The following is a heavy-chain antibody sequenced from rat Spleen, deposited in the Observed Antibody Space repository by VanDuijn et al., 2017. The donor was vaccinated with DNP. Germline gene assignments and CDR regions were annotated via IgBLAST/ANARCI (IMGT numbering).Heavy chain of an antibody. J-gene: IGHJ2*01. V-gene: IGHV5-31*01. CDR2: ITSSGGGT. D-gene: IGHD1-12*01. Sequence: EVQLVESGGDLVQPGRSLKLSCVASGFTFNNYWMTWIRQVPGKGLEWVASITSSGGGTYYRDSVKGRFTISRDNTKSILYLQMDSLRSEDTATYYCSTLNYYASLSEYFDYWGQGVMVTVSS. CDR1: GFTFNNYW. CDR3: STLNYYASLSEYFDY.